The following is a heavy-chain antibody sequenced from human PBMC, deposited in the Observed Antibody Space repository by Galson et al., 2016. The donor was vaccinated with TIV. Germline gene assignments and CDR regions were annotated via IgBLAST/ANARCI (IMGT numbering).Heavy chain of an antibody. CDR1: GFTFSSYS. CDR2: ISSTSSYI. D-gene: IGHD3-16*02. J-gene: IGHJ6*03. Sequence: SLRLSCAASGFTFSSYSMNWVRQAPGKGLEWVSSISSTSSYIDYADSVKGRFTISRDKSKNTLHLQMNSLRAEDTALYYCARVDKSYHMDVWGKGTTVTVSS. V-gene: IGHV3-21*01. CDR3: ARVDKSYHMDV.